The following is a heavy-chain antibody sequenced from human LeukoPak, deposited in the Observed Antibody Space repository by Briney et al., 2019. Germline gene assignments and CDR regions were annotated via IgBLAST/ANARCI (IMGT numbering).Heavy chain of an antibody. CDR2: ISYDGSNK. J-gene: IGHJ3*02. CDR3: ARDRGYGDYLGAFDI. D-gene: IGHD4-17*01. V-gene: IGHV3-30*04. CDR1: GFNFRNLC. Sequence: GSLRPSFSTSGFNFRNLCYAWVRPGPGQGVGWVAVISYDGSNKYYADSVKGRFTISRDNSKNTLYLQMNSLRAEDTAVYYCARDRGYGDYLGAFDIWGQGTMVTVSS.